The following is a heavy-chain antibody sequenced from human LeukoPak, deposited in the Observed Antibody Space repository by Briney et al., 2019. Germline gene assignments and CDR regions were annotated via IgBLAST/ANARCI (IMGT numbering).Heavy chain of an antibody. V-gene: IGHV3-23*01. CDR3: AKYPASGGYFDY. Sequence: GSLRLSCAASGFTFSTYSMSWVRLVPGKGLEWVSGISGSGDNTYYTDSVKGRFTISRDNSKSTLYLQMNSLRAEDTAVFYCAKYPASGGYFDYWGQGTLVTVSS. J-gene: IGHJ4*02. D-gene: IGHD6-13*01. CDR2: ISGSGDNT. CDR1: GFTFSTYS.